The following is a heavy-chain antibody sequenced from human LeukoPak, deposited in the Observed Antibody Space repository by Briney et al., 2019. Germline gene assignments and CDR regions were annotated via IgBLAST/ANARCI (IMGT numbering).Heavy chain of an antibody. CDR3: ARQRGGQYEDGFDI. CDR1: GYTFTSNY. D-gene: IGHD2-8*01. J-gene: IGHJ3*02. CDR2: INPSGGTT. V-gene: IGHV1-46*01. Sequence: ASVKVSCKASGYTFTSNYMHWARQAPGQGLEWMGIINPSGGTTIYAQKFQGRVTMTRDTSTSTVYMELSSLRSEDTAVYYCARQRGGQYEDGFDIWGQGTMVTVSS.